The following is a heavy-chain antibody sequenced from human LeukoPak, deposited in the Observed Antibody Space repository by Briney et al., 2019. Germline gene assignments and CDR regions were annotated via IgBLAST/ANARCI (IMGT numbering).Heavy chain of an antibody. D-gene: IGHD4-17*01. CDR1: GYTFTGYY. Sequence: ASVKVSCKASGYTFTGYYMHWVRQAPGQGLEWMGWINPNSGGTNYAQKFQGRVTMTRDTSISTAYMELSRLRSDDTAVYYCARDFAYDYGDYRRENWFDPWGQGTLVTVSS. CDR2: INPNSGGT. V-gene: IGHV1-2*02. CDR3: ARDFAYDYGDYRRENWFDP. J-gene: IGHJ5*01.